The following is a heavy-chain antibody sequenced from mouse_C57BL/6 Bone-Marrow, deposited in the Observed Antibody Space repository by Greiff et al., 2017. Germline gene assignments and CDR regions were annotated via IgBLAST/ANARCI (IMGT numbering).Heavy chain of an antibody. CDR2: IDPSDSET. Sequence: VQLQQPGAELVRPGSSVKLSCKASGYTFTSYWMHWVKQRPIQGLEWIGNIDPSDSETHYNQKFKDKATLTVDKSSSTAYMQLSRLTSEDSAVYYCAIYCYGGYYFDYWGQGTTLTVSS. J-gene: IGHJ2*01. V-gene: IGHV1-52*01. D-gene: IGHD1-1*01. CDR3: AIYCYGGYYFDY. CDR1: GYTFTSYW.